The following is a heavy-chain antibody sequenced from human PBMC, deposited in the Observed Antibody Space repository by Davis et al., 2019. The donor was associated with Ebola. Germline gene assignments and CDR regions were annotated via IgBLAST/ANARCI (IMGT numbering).Heavy chain of an antibody. CDR1: GFTSSTYA. D-gene: IGHD1-26*01. V-gene: IGHV3-30-3*01. J-gene: IGHJ6*04. CDR3: ARGVRVGGVEYYGMDV. Sequence: GESLKISCAASGFTSSTYAMHWVRQAPGKGLEWVAVISYDGSNKYYVDSVKGRFTISRDNSKNTLYLQMNSLRAEDTAVYYCARGVRVGGVEYYGMDVWGKGTTGTVSS. CDR2: ISYDGSNK.